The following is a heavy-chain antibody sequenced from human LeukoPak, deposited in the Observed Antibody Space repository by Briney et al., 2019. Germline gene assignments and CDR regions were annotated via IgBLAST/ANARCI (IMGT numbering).Heavy chain of an antibody. CDR3: ARDYYSGSYRTSYYFDY. V-gene: IGHV4-30-2*01. Sequence: SQTLSLTCTVSGGSISSGGYYWSWIRQPPGKGLEWIGYIYHSGSTYYNPSLKSRVTISVDTSKNQFSLKLSSVTAADAAVYYCARDYYSGSYRTSYYFDYWGQGTLVTVSS. D-gene: IGHD1-26*01. CDR2: IYHSGST. J-gene: IGHJ4*02. CDR1: GGSISSGGYY.